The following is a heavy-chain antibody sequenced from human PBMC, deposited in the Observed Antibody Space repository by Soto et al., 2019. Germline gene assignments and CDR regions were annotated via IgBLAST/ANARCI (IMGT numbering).Heavy chain of an antibody. CDR3: AKDLWGDSLGY. J-gene: IGHJ4*02. V-gene: IGHV3-23*01. CDR1: GFTFSSHA. CDR2: IRGSGGTT. D-gene: IGHD3-16*01. Sequence: EVQLLESGGGLVQPGGSLRLSCAASGFTFSSHAMSWVRQAPGKGLEWVSGIRGSGGTTYYADSVKGRFTISRDNSKNTLYLQMSSLRVEDTAVYYCAKDLWGDSLGYWGQGTLVTVSS.